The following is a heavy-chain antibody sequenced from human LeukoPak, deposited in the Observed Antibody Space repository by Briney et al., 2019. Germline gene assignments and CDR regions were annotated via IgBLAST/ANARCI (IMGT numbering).Heavy chain of an antibody. CDR1: AFTFSDYY. CDR2: ISDSSTYT. D-gene: IGHD6-19*01. V-gene: IGHV3-11*05. CDR3: ARDLGSGWTFDY. J-gene: IGHJ4*02. Sequence: KSGGSLRLSCAASAFTFSDYYMAWIRQAPGKGLEWVSYISDSSTYTNYADSVKGRFTISRDNTKNSLYLQMNSLRADDTAVYYCARDLGSGWTFDYWGQGALVTVSS.